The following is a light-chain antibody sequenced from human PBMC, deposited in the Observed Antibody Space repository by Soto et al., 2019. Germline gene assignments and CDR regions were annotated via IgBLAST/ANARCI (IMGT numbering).Light chain of an antibody. Sequence: QSALTQSPSASGSPRQSVTISCTGTSSDVGGYNYVSWYQQHPGKAPKLMIYAVSKRPSGVPDRFSGSKSGNTASLTVSGLHAEDEADYYCSSYAGSNNLVFGGGTKLTVL. J-gene: IGLJ2*01. V-gene: IGLV2-8*01. CDR2: AVS. CDR3: SSYAGSNNLV. CDR1: SSDVGGYNY.